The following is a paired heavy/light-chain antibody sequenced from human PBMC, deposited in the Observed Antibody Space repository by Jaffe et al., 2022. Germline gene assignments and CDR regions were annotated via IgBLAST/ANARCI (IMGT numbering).Heavy chain of an antibody. V-gene: IGHV1-3*01. D-gene: IGHD3-10*01. CDR2: INGANGRT. CDR3: ARVRVPLSAGYDY. Sequence: QVHLVQSGAEVKKPGASVKISCKASGYTFTNYALHWVRQAPGERLEWMGWINGANGRTKYSEKLQGRVTITRDTSASTAYLELSSLRSDDTAVIYCARVRVPLSAGYDYWGQGTLVTVSS. J-gene: IGHJ4*02. CDR1: GYTFTNYA.
Light chain of an antibody. V-gene: IGKV3-20*01. J-gene: IGKJ4*01. CDR2: GAS. CDR1: QSVSSNY. Sequence: EIVLTQSPGTLSLSPGERATLSCRASQSVSSNYLAWYQQKPGQAPRLLIFGASRRATGIPDRFSGSGSGSDFTLTISSLEPDDFAVYFCQQYGTSPLTFGGGTTVDIK. CDR3: QQYGTSPLT.